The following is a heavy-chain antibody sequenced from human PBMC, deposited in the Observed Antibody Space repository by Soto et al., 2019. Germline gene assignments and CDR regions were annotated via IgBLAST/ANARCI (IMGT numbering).Heavy chain of an antibody. J-gene: IGHJ4*02. CDR2: ISYSGNT. V-gene: IGHV4-59*01. CDR3: AGLRGYAGSPIDY. D-gene: IGHD2-15*01. CDR1: GGSIISGY. Sequence: NPSETLSLTCTVSGGSIISGYWSWIRQPPGKGLEWIGYISYSGNTNYNPSLKSRVTMSVDTPKNQFSLRLSSVTAADTAVYYCAGLRGYAGSPIDYWGQGXLVTVYS.